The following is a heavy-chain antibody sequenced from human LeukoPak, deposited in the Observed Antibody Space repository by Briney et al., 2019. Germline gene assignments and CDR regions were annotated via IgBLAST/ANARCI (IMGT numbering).Heavy chain of an antibody. Sequence: PGRSLRLSCAASGFTFSSYWMNWVRQAPGKELEWVANIKQDGSEKYYVDSMKGRFTISRDNAKNSLYLQMDSLRAEDTAVYYCARDRARVEGQLGSFDYWGQGTLVTVSS. CDR1: GFTFSSYW. V-gene: IGHV3-7*04. J-gene: IGHJ4*02. D-gene: IGHD5-18*01. CDR2: IKQDGSEK. CDR3: ARDRARVEGQLGSFDY.